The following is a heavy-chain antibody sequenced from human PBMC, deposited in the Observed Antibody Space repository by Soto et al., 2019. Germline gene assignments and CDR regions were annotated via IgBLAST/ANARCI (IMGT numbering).Heavy chain of an antibody. V-gene: IGHV3-73*01. CDR2: IRSKANSYAT. J-gene: IGHJ6*02. D-gene: IGHD5-12*01. CDR1: GFTFSGSA. CDR3: TRPGYGDYYYYYGMDV. Sequence: PGGSLRLSCAASGFTFSGSAMHWVRQASGKGLEWVGRIRSKANSYATAYAASVKGRFTISRDDSKNTAYLQMNSLKTEDTAAYYCTRPGYGDYYYYYGMDVWGQGTTVTVSS.